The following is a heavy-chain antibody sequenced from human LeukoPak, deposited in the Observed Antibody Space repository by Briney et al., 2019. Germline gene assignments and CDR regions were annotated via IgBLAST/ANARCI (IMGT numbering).Heavy chain of an antibody. J-gene: IGHJ6*03. V-gene: IGHV4-39*07. Sequence: SETLSLTCTVSGGSISSSSYYWGWLRQPPGKGLEWIGSIYYSGSTYYNPSLKSRVTISVDTSKNQFSLKLSSVTAADTAVYYCARGVRFLTDYYYMDVWGKGTTVTVSS. CDR1: GGSISSSSYY. CDR3: ARGVRFLTDYYYMDV. CDR2: IYYSGST. D-gene: IGHD3-3*01.